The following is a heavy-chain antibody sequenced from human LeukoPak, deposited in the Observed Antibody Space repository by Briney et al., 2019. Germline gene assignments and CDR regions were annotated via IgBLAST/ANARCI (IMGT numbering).Heavy chain of an antibody. CDR3: AVGTRITIFGVVNRGAFDI. J-gene: IGHJ3*02. D-gene: IGHD3-3*01. Sequence: GASVKVSCKVSGYTLTELSMHWVRQAPGKGLEWMGGFDPEDGETIYAQKFQGRVTMTEDTSTDTAYMELSSLRSEDTAVYYCAVGTRITIFGVVNRGAFDIWGQGTMVTVSS. V-gene: IGHV1-24*01. CDR2: FDPEDGET. CDR1: GYTLTELS.